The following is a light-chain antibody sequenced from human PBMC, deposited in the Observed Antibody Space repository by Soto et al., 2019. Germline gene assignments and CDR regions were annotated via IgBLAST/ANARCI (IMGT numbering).Light chain of an antibody. CDR1: QDIASW. J-gene: IGKJ4*01. V-gene: IGKV1-12*01. Sequence: DIQLTQSPASVSASVGDRVTITCWASQDIASWLAWYQQKPGKAPNLLIYSASSLQSGVPSRFSGDGSETEFTLTISSLQPEDFATYYCQQADSFPLTFGGGTKVEL. CDR2: SAS. CDR3: QQADSFPLT.